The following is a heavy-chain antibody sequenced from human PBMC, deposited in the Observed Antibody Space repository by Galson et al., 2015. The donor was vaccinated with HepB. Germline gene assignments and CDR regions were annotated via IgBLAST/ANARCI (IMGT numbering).Heavy chain of an antibody. V-gene: IGHV1-2*02. D-gene: IGHD7-27*01. CDR2: INPNSGGT. CDR3: ASQTGDYSAYDAFDI. J-gene: IGHJ3*02. Sequence: KVSCKASGYTFTGYYMHWVRQAPGQGLEWMGWINPNSGGTNYAQKFQGRVTMTRDTSISTAYMELSRLRSDDTAVYYCASQTGDYSAYDAFDIWGQGTMVTVSS. CDR1: GYTFTGYY.